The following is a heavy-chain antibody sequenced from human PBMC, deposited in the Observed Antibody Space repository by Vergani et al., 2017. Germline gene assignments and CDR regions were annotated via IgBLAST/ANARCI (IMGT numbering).Heavy chain of an antibody. J-gene: IGHJ5*02. CDR2: ISGSGGST. CDR1: GFTFSSYA. V-gene: IGHV3-23*01. Sequence: EVQLLESGGGLVQPGGSLRLSCAASGFTFSSYAMSWVRQAPGKGLEWVSAISGSGGSTYYADSVKGRFTISRDNSKNTLYLQMNSLRAEDTAVYYCAKEYYYDSSGYPNXFDPWGQGTLVTVSS. CDR3: AKEYYYDSSGYPNXFDP. D-gene: IGHD3-22*01.